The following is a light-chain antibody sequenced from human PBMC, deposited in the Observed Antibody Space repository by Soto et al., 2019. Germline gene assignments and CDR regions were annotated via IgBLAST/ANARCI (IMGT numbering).Light chain of an antibody. CDR1: QSVSNNF. V-gene: IGKV3-20*01. CDR3: QQYGSSPIT. CDR2: GAS. Sequence: EIVLTQSPDTLSLSPGERATLSCRASQSVSNNFLAWYQQKPGQAPRLLIYGASSRATGIPDRFSGSGSGTGFTLTISRLEPEDFAVYYCQQYGSSPITFGQGTRLEIK. J-gene: IGKJ5*01.